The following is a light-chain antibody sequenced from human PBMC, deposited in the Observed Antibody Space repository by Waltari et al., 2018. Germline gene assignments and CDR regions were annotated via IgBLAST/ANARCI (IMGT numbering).Light chain of an antibody. CDR3: ETGGHGTWV. CDR2: VNSDGSH. CDR1: SGHSSHV. J-gene: IGLJ3*02. Sequence: QLVLTQSPSASASLGASVKLTCTLSSGHSSHVIAWLHKQAEKGPRYLMKVNSDGSHSKGDDTPARFPGSSSGAERYLTISNLQPEDEADYYCETGGHGTWVFGGGTKVTVL. V-gene: IGLV4-69*01.